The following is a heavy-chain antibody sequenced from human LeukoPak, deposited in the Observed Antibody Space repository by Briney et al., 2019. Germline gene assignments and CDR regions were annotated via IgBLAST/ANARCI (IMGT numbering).Heavy chain of an antibody. CDR1: GYTFSGHY. CDR3: ARVLLSYYDFWSGYYHHNWFDP. Sequence: SVKVSCKASGYTFSGHYLHWVRQAPGQGLEWMGGIIPIFGTANYAQKFQGRVTITADESTSTAYMELSSLRSEDTAVYYCARVLLSYYDFWSGYYHHNWFDPWGQGTLVTVSS. V-gene: IGHV1-69*13. J-gene: IGHJ5*02. D-gene: IGHD3-3*01. CDR2: IIPIFGTA.